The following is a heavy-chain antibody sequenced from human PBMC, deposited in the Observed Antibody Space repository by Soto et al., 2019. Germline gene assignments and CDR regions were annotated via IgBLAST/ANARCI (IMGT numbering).Heavy chain of an antibody. CDR3: ARITGSTSDH. CDR1: GFTFGNAW. D-gene: IGHD6-13*01. V-gene: IGHV3-33*08. J-gene: IGHJ5*02. Sequence: HPGXSPRLSCAASGFTFGNAWINWVRQAPGKGLECVEXIWYDXSKEYYEDYVXXRFTIYRXXYKNKVYLKMNSMRAGDTALYYCARITGSTSDHWGQGTLVTVSS. CDR2: IWYDXSKE.